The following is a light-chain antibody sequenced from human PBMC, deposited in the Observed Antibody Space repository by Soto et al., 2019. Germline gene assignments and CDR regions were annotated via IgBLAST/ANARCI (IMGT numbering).Light chain of an antibody. CDR3: QQYNSYSTQT. CDR2: KAS. J-gene: IGKJ1*01. Sequence: DIQMTQSPSTLSASVGDRVTITCRASQSISSWLAWYQQKPGKAPKLLIYKASSLESGVPSRFSGSGSGTELTLTISSLQPDDFATYYCQQYNSYSTQTFGQGTKVEIK. CDR1: QSISSW. V-gene: IGKV1-5*03.